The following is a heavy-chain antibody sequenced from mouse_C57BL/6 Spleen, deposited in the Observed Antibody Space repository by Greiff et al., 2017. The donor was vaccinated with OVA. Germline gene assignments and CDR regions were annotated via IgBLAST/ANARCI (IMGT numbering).Heavy chain of an antibody. CDR3: ARGGLRGDCDV. Sequence: EVLLVESGGDFVKPGGSLKLSCAASGFTFSSYCMSWVRQTPDKRLAWVANISSGGSYTYYPDSVKGRFTISRDNAKNTLYLQMSSLKSEDTAMYYCARGGLRGDCDVWGTGTTVTVSS. J-gene: IGHJ1*03. V-gene: IGHV5-6*01. CDR2: ISSGGSYT. D-gene: IGHD2-4*01. CDR1: GFTFSSYC.